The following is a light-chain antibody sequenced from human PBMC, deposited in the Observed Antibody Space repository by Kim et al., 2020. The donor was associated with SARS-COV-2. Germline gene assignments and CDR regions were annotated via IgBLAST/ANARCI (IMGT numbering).Light chain of an antibody. CDR2: GVS. V-gene: IGKV3-20*01. CDR1: QSVSSSY. Sequence: EIALTQSPGTLSLSPGERATPSCRASQSVSSSYLAWYQQKPGQAPRLLIYGVSSRSTGIPDRFSGSGSGTEFTLTISRLVPEDFAVYYCQQYGSSPRVTFGPGTKVDIK. CDR3: QQYGSSPRVT. J-gene: IGKJ3*01.